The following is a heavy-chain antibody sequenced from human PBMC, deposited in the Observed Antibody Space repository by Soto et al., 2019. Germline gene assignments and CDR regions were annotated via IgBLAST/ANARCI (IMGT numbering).Heavy chain of an antibody. CDR1: GGSISSGGYY. CDR3: ARFNPTYYYDSSGYYEAFDI. J-gene: IGHJ3*02. V-gene: IGHV4-31*03. CDR2: IYYSGST. Sequence: PSETLSLTCTVSGGSISSGGYYWSWIRQHPGKGLEWIGYIYYSGSTYYNPSLKSRVTISVDTSKSQFSLKLSSVTAADTAVYYCARFNPTYYYDSSGYYEAFDIWGQGTMVTVSS. D-gene: IGHD3-22*01.